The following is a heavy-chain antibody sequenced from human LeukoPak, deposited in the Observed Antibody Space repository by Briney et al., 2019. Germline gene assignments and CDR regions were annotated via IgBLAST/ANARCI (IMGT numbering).Heavy chain of an antibody. CDR3: VRDGEAAAAGIDY. Sequence: ASVKVSCEASGYTFTSYYMHWVRQAPGQGLEWMGIINPSGGSTSYAQKFQGRVTMTRDTSTSTVYMELSSLRSEDTAVYYCVRDGEAAAAGIDYWGQGTLVTVSS. J-gene: IGHJ4*02. CDR2: INPSGGST. D-gene: IGHD6-13*01. V-gene: IGHV1-46*01. CDR1: GYTFTSYY.